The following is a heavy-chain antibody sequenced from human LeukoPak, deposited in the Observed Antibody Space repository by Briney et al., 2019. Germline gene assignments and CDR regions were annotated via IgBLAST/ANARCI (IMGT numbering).Heavy chain of an antibody. CDR2: IYYTGST. J-gene: IGHJ4*02. CDR3: ARLRPSIGAAGTFDY. Sequence: SETLSLTCTVSGGSISSYYWSWIRQPPGKGLEWIGYIYYTGSTKYNASLKSRVTISVDTSKNQFSLKVSSVTAADTAVYYCARLRPSIGAAGTFDYWGQGTLVTVSS. CDR1: GGSISSYY. V-gene: IGHV4-59*08. D-gene: IGHD6-13*01.